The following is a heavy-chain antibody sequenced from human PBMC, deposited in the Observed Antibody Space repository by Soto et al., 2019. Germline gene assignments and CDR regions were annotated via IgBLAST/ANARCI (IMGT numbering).Heavy chain of an antibody. CDR2: IKSKTDGGTT. D-gene: IGHD6-13*01. CDR3: TTGYSSSCYGYYYYYYMDV. Sequence: EVQLVESGGGLVKPGGALRLSCAASGFTFSNAWMSWVRQAPGKGLEWVGRIKSKTDGGTTDYAAPVKGRFTISREDSKNTLYLQINSLKTEDTAVYYCTTGYSSSCYGYYYYYYMDVWGKGTTVTVSS. CDR1: GFTFSNAW. V-gene: IGHV3-15*01. J-gene: IGHJ6*03.